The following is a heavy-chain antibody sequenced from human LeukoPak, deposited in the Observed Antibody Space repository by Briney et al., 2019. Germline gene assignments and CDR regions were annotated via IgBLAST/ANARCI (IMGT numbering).Heavy chain of an antibody. Sequence: SETLSLTCTLSVDSINGYYWTWIRQPPGNGLEWIGYIYYSGSTNYNPSLRSRVTISVDTSKNQFSLNLISVTAADTALYYCARGEALRQNYGLDVWGQGTTVTVSS. CDR1: VDSINGYY. J-gene: IGHJ6*02. CDR3: ARGEALRQNYGLDV. CDR2: IYYSGST. V-gene: IGHV4-59*01.